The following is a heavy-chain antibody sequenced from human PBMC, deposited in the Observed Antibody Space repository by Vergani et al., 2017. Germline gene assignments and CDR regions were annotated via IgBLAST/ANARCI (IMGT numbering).Heavy chain of an antibody. Sequence: QVQLVQSGAEVKKTGASVKVSCKVSGYTLTELSMHWGRQAPGKGLEWMGGFDPEDGETIYAQKFQGRVNMTEDTSTDTAYIELSSLRSEDTAVYYCSTPWESSRAGVYYGMDVWGQGTTVTVSS. CDR2: FDPEDGET. CDR1: GYTLTELS. CDR3: STPWESSRAGVYYGMDV. V-gene: IGHV1-24*01. D-gene: IGHD6-13*01. J-gene: IGHJ6*02.